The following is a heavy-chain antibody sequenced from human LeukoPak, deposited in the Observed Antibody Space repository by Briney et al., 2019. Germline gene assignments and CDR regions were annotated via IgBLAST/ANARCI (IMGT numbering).Heavy chain of an antibody. Sequence: PSETLSLTCTVSGGSISSYYWSWIRQPPGKGLEWIGYIYYSGSTNYNPSLKSRVTISVDTSKNQFSLKLSSVTAADTAVYYCARTDGQYNWNYDHGLRDAFDIWGQGTMVTVSS. J-gene: IGHJ3*02. CDR1: GGSISSYY. CDR2: IYYSGST. CDR3: ARTDGQYNWNYDHGLRDAFDI. D-gene: IGHD1-7*01. V-gene: IGHV4-59*01.